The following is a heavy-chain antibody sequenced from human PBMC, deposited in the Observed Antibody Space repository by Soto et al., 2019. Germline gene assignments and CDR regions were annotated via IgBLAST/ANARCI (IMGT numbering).Heavy chain of an antibody. Sequence: YYVCCLLLATGKGLECIGNIYYRGSTNYNPSLKSRVTISVDTSKNQFSLKLSSVTAADTAVYYCARVATVTTWEHHWGQGSL. J-gene: IGHJ5*02. D-gene: IGHD4-17*01. CDR1: YY. CDR2: IYYRGST. V-gene: IGHV4-59*01. CDR3: ARVATVTTWEHH.